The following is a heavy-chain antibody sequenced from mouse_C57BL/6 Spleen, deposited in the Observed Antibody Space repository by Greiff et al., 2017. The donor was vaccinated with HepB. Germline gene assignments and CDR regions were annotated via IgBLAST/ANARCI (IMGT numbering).Heavy chain of an antibody. D-gene: IGHD1-1*01. CDR2: IDPSDSYT. CDR1: GYTFTSYW. Sequence: QVQLQQPGAELVKPGASVKLSCKASGYTFTSYWMQWVKQRPGQGLEWIGEIDPSDSYTNYNQKFKGKATLTVDTSSSTAYMQLSSLTSEDSAVYYCARPFITTVVASYYYAMDYWGRGTSVTVSS. J-gene: IGHJ4*01. CDR3: ARPFITTVVASYYYAMDY. V-gene: IGHV1-50*01.